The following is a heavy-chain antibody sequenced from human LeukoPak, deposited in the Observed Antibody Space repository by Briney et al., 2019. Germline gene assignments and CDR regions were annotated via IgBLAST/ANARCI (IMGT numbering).Heavy chain of an antibody. D-gene: IGHD3-3*01. V-gene: IGHV3-7*05. J-gene: IGHJ4*02. CDR2: IEQEGSEK. CDR1: GVTLSIHL. Sequence: GGALRHSRAASGVTLSIHLMSCVPEAPGERRECVANIEQEGSEKNTVESVKGRFTISRDKAQNSLYLQMNTLGAEGTAVCYFARRGRIFGVVIIGYFDYGGGGTLVSVFS. CDR3: ARRGRIFGVVIIGYFDY.